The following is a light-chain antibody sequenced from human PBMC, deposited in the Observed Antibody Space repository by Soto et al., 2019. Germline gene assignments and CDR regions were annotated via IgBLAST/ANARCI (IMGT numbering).Light chain of an antibody. J-gene: IGLJ3*02. Sequence: QSVLTQPPSASGTPGQRVTISCSGSRSNIGNNAVSWYQQFPGTAPKLFIYNNTQRPSGVPDRFSGFKSVTSASLSISGRQSEDEADYYCATWDDSLNARGVFGGGTKLTVL. CDR2: NNT. CDR1: RSNIGNNA. CDR3: ATWDDSLNARGV. V-gene: IGLV1-44*01.